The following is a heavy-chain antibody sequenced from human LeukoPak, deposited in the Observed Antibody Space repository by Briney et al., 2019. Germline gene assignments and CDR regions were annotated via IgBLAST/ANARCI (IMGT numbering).Heavy chain of an antibody. J-gene: IGHJ4*02. V-gene: IGHV3-30*02. D-gene: IGHD1-26*01. CDR3: AKDRGANRQPYYFDY. CDR2: IRYDGSNK. Sequence: PGGFLRLSCAASGFTFSSYGMHWVRQAPGKGLEWVAFIRYDGSNKYYADSVKGRFTISRDNSKNTLYLQMSSLRAEDTAVYYCAKDRGANRQPYYFDYWGQGTLVTVSS. CDR1: GFTFSSYG.